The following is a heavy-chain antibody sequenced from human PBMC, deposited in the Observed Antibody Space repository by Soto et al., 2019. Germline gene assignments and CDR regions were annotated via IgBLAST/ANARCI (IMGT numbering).Heavy chain of an antibody. CDR2: ISYSGRT. CDR1: GGSMRSGDYY. CDR3: ARQQYYDSRGLFDY. Sequence: SETLSLTCAVSGGSMRSGDYYWGWIRQPPGKGLEWIGSISYSGRTYDNPSLKSRVTISSDTSNNQFSLKLSSVTAADTAVYYCARQQYYDSRGLFDYWGQGTLVTVSS. J-gene: IGHJ4*02. V-gene: IGHV4-39*01. D-gene: IGHD3-22*01.